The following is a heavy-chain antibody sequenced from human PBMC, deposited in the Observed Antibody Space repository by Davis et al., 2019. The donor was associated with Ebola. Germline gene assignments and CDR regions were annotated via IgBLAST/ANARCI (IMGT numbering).Heavy chain of an antibody. CDR3: GRSTTVTRFGYYYYGMDV. V-gene: IGHV1-18*04. D-gene: IGHD4-17*01. J-gene: IGHJ6*02. CDR1: GYTFTNYG. Sequence: AASVKVSCKTSGYTFTNYGISWVRQAPGQGLEWMGWISAYNGNTNYAQKLQDRVTMTTDTSTSIAYMELRSLRSDDTAVYYCGRSTTVTRFGYYYYGMDVWGQGTTVTVSS. CDR2: ISAYNGNT.